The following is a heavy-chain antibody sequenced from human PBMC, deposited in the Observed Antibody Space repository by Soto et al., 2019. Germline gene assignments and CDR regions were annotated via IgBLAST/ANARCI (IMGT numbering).Heavy chain of an antibody. CDR2: IYPGDSDT. D-gene: IGHD3-22*01. J-gene: IGHJ4*02. CDR3: ARQLSPYDSSGYYVFGVHFDY. V-gene: IGHV5-51*01. CDR1: GYSFTSYW. Sequence: GESLKISCKGSGYSFTSYWIGWVRQMPGKGLEWMGIIYPGDSDTRYSPSFQGQVTISADKSISTAYLQWSSLKASDTAMYYCARQLSPYDSSGYYVFGVHFDYWGQGTLVTVSS.